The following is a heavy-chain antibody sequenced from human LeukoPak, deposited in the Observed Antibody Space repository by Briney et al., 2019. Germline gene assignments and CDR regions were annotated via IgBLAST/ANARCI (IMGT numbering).Heavy chain of an antibody. V-gene: IGHV3-48*04. D-gene: IGHD3-10*02. CDR1: GFTFSSHS. J-gene: IGHJ6*04. Sequence: GGSLRLSCVASGFTFSSHSMTWVRQVPGQGLEWISYITGNNYAIYHADSVKGRFTISRDNAKNSLYLQMNSLRAEDTAVYYCAELGITMIGGVWGKGTTVTISS. CDR2: ITGNNYAI. CDR3: AELGITMIGGV.